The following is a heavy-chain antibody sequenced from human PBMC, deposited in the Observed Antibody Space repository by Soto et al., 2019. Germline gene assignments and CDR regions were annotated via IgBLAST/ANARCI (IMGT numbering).Heavy chain of an antibody. CDR1: GFTFDTYA. CDR3: AKRGPGSDYYYGMDV. CDR2: ISGSGSST. J-gene: IGHJ6*02. D-gene: IGHD6-19*01. Sequence: LRLSCAASGFTFDTYAMSWVRQTPGKGLEWVSTISGSGSSTYYAESVKGRFTISRDNIRNMVHLQLSSLRAEDAAVYYCAKRGPGSDYYYGMDVWGQGTTVTVSS. V-gene: IGHV3-23*01.